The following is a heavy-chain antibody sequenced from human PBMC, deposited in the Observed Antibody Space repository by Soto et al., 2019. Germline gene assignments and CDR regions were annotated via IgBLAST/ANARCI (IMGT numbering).Heavy chain of an antibody. J-gene: IGHJ5*02. V-gene: IGHV4-30-4*01. CDR3: ARTPMVRGVILLNWFAP. CDR1: GGSISSGDYY. Sequence: SETLSLTCTVSGGSISSGDYYWSWIRQPPGKGLEWIGYIYYSGSTYYNPSLKSRVTISVDTSKNKFSLKLSSVTAADTAVYYCARTPMVRGVILLNWFAPWGQGTMVFVSS. CDR2: IYYSGST. D-gene: IGHD3-10*01.